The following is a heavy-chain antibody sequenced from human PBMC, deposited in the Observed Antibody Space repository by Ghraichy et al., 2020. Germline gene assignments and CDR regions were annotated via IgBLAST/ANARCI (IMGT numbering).Heavy chain of an antibody. CDR3: AKAGKPRRITIFGVVPCWFDP. V-gene: IGHV3-23*01. Sequence: GGSLRLSCAASGFTFSSYAMSWVRQAPGKGLEWVSAISGSGGSTYYADSVKGRFTISRDNSKNTLYLQMNSLRAEDTAVYYCAKAGKPRRITIFGVVPCWFDPWGQGTLVTVSS. D-gene: IGHD3-3*01. CDR2: ISGSGGST. J-gene: IGHJ5*02. CDR1: GFTFSSYA.